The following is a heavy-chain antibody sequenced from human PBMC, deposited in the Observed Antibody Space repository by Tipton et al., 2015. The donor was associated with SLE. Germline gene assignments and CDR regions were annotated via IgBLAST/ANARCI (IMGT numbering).Heavy chain of an antibody. Sequence: TLSLTCTVSGGSITNHYWNWIRQHPGKGLEWIGYIYYSGSTYYNPSLKSRVTISVDTSKNQFSLKLSSVTAADTAVYYCARATLLTQRITMADAFDIWGQGTMVTVSS. CDR1: GGSITNHY. V-gene: IGHV4-31*03. D-gene: IGHD3-10*01. J-gene: IGHJ3*02. CDR2: IYYSGST. CDR3: ARATLLTQRITMADAFDI.